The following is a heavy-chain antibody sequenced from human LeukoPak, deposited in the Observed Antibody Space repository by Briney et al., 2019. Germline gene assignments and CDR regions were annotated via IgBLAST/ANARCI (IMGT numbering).Heavy chain of an antibody. CDR3: ARRYSSAWSFDY. V-gene: IGHV3-53*01. D-gene: IGHD6-19*01. J-gene: IGHJ4*02. CDR1: GFTVSSNY. Sequence: GGSLRLSCAASGFTVSSNYMSWVRQAPGKGLERVSVIYSGGSTYYADSVKGRFTISRDNSKNTLYLQMNSLRAEDTAVYYCARRYSSAWSFDYWGQGTLVTVSS. CDR2: IYSGGST.